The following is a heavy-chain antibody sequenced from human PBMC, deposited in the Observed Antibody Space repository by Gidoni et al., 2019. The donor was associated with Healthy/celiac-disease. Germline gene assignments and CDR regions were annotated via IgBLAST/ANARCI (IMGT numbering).Heavy chain of an antibody. Sequence: QVQLQQWGAGLLKPSETLSLTCAVYGGSFSGYYWSWIRPPPGKGLEWIGEIKHSGSTNYTPSLKSRVTTSVDTSKNQFSLKLSSVTAADTAVYYCARGRDSSGYFNYAFDIWGQGTMVTVSS. D-gene: IGHD3-22*01. J-gene: IGHJ3*02. CDR3: ARGRDSSGYFNYAFDI. CDR2: IKHSGST. CDR1: GGSFSGYY. V-gene: IGHV4-34*01.